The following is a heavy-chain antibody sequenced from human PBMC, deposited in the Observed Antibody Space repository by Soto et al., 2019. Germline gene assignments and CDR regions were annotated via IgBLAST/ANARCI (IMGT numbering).Heavy chain of an antibody. CDR3: VRDEAHYDILTGSSLGRAFDI. D-gene: IGHD3-9*01. J-gene: IGHJ3*02. V-gene: IGHV4-4*02. CDR2: IYHTGRT. CDR1: NASISSSNW. Sequence: QVQLQESGPRLVKPSGTLSLTCVITNASISSSNWWSWVHQPPGKGLEWIGEIYHTGRTNYNPSLKSRVTMSIDKSNNRFSLRLTSLTAADTAVYYCVRDEAHYDILTGSSLGRAFDIWGQGTMVTVSS.